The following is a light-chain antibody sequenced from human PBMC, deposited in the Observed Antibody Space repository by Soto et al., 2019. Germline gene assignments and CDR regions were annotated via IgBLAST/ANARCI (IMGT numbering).Light chain of an antibody. CDR3: QQYNNRLWT. Sequence: EIVLTQSPGTLSLSPGERATLSCRASQSVSSSYLAWYQQKPGQAPRLLIYGASSRAAGIPDRFSGSGSGTDFALTISSLQSEDSAIYYCQQYNNRLWTFSQRTKADI. V-gene: IGKV3-20*01. CDR2: GAS. J-gene: IGKJ1*01. CDR1: QSVSSSY.